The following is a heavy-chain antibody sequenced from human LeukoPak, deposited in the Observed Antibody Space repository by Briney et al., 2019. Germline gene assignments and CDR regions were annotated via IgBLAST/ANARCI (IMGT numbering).Heavy chain of an antibody. V-gene: IGHV3-15*04. CDR1: GFTFSSYW. CDR2: IERKTDGATT. D-gene: IGHD6-13*01. J-gene: IGHJ4*02. CDR3: TTHRGYSSSPTFDY. Sequence: GGSLRLSCAASGFTFSSYWMNWVRQAPGKGLEWVGRIERKTDGATTDYAAPVKGRFTISRDDSKNTLYLQMNSLKTGDTAVYYCTTHRGYSSSPTFDYWGQGTLVTVPS.